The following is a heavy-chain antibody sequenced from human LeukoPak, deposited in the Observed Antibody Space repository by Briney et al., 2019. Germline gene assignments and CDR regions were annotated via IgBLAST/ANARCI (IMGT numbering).Heavy chain of an antibody. V-gene: IGHV1-18*01. Sequence: SVKVSCKASGYTFTSYGISWARQAPGQGLEWMGWISAYNGNTNYAQKLQGRVTMTTDTSTSTAYMELRSLRSDDTAVYYCARVGIAAAGIYYYYYMDVWGKGTTVTISS. CDR1: GYTFTSYG. J-gene: IGHJ6*03. CDR2: ISAYNGNT. D-gene: IGHD6-13*01. CDR3: ARVGIAAAGIYYYYYMDV.